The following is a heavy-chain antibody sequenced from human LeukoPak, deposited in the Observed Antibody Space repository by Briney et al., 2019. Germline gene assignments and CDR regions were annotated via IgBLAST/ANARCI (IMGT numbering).Heavy chain of an antibody. D-gene: IGHD3-10*01. CDR1: GFTFSSYS. CDR2: ISSSSSYI. CDR3: ARDDDYGSGNFDY. Sequence: PGGSLRLSCAASGFTFSSYSMNWVRQAPGKGLEWVSSISSSSSYIHYADSVKGRFTISRDNAKNSLFLQMNSLRAEDTAVYYCARDDDYGSGNFDYWGQGTLVTVSS. J-gene: IGHJ4*02. V-gene: IGHV3-21*01.